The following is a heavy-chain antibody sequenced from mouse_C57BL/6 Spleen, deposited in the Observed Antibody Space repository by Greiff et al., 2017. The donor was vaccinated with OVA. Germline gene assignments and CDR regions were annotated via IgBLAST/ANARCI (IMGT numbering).Heavy chain of an antibody. D-gene: IGHD2-5*01. CDR3: ARPLYSNCPYYFDY. V-gene: IGHV1-50*01. Sequence: QVQLQQPGAELVKPGASVKLSCKASGYTFTSYWMQWVKQRPGQGLEWIGEIDPSDSYTNYNQKFKGKATLTVDTSSSTAYMQLRSLTAEDSAVYYCARPLYSNCPYYFDYWGQGTTLTVSS. CDR1: GYTFTSYW. J-gene: IGHJ2*01. CDR2: IDPSDSYT.